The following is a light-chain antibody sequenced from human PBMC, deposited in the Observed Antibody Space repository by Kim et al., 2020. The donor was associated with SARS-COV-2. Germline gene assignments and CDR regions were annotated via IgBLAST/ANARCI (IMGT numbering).Light chain of an antibody. Sequence: GQSITISCTGTSSDVDGYNYVSWYQQHPGKAPTLLLSDVTKRPSGVSNRFSGSKSGNTASLTISGLQAEDEADYYCSSYASSSTYVFGTGTKVTVL. V-gene: IGLV2-14*03. CDR3: SSYASSSTYV. CDR1: SSDVDGYNY. J-gene: IGLJ1*01. CDR2: DVT.